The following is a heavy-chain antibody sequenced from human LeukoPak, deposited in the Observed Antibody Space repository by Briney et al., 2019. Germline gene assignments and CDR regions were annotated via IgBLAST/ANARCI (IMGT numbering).Heavy chain of an antibody. J-gene: IGHJ6*03. D-gene: IGHD2-2*02. V-gene: IGHV1-2*02. CDR1: GYTFTGYY. CDR2: INPNSGGT. Sequence: GASVKVSCKASGYTFTGYYMHWVRQAPGQGLEWMGWINPNSGGTNYAQKFQGRVTMTRDTSISTAYVELSRLRSDDTAVYYCASIGYCSSTSCYTFDYYYYMDVWGKGTTVTVSS. CDR3: ASIGYCSSTSCYTFDYYYYMDV.